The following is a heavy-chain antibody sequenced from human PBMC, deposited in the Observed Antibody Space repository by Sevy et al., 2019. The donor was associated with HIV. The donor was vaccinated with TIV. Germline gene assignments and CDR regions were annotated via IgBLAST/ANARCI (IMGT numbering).Heavy chain of an antibody. CDR2: ISAYNGNT. V-gene: IGHV1-18*01. J-gene: IGHJ4*02. Sequence: ASVKVSCKASGYTFTSYGISWVRQAPGQGLEWMGWISAYNGNTNYAQKLQGRVTMTTDTSTSTAYMELRSLRSDDTAVYCCARGGGGSWIQLWLRSFDYWGQGTLVTVSS. CDR1: GYTFTSYG. D-gene: IGHD5-18*01. CDR3: ARGGGGSWIQLWLRSFDY.